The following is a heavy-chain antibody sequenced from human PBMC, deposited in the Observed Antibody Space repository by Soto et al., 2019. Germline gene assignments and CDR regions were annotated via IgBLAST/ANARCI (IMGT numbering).Heavy chain of an antibody. D-gene: IGHD4-17*01. CDR3: ARAENGDYGPFDY. CDR1: GGSISSGGYY. V-gene: IGHV4-31*03. Sequence: QVQLQESGPGLVKPSQTLSLTCTVSGGSISSGGYYWSWIRQHPGKGLEWIGYIYYSGSTYYNPSLKIRVTLAVDTSQNQSYLKLSSVTAADTAVYYCARAENGDYGPFDYWGQGTLVTVSS. CDR2: IYYSGST. J-gene: IGHJ4*02.